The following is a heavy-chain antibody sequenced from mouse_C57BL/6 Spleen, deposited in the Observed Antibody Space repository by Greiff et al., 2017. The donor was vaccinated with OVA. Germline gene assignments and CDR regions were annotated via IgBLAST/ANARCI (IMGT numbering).Heavy chain of an antibody. Sequence: QVQLKESGPELVKPGASVKISCKASGYAFSSSWMNWVKQRPGKGLEWIGRIYPGDGDTNYNGKFKGKATLTADKSSSTAYMQLSSLTSEDSAVYFCARALTTVDAMDYWGQGTSVTVSS. CDR3: ARALTTVDAMDY. V-gene: IGHV1-82*01. CDR1: GYAFSSSW. CDR2: IYPGDGDT. D-gene: IGHD1-1*01. J-gene: IGHJ4*01.